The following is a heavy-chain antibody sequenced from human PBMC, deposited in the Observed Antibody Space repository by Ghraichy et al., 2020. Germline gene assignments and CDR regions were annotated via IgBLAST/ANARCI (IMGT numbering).Heavy chain of an antibody. Sequence: ASVKVSCKASGYTFTGYYMHWVRQAPGQGLEWMGWINPNSGGTNYAQKFQGRVTMTRDTSISTAYMELSRLRSDDTAVYYCAREAELDCSSTSCYKGDWFDPWGQGTLVTVSS. CDR2: INPNSGGT. D-gene: IGHD2-2*02. CDR1: GYTFTGYY. J-gene: IGHJ5*02. CDR3: AREAELDCSSTSCYKGDWFDP. V-gene: IGHV1-2*02.